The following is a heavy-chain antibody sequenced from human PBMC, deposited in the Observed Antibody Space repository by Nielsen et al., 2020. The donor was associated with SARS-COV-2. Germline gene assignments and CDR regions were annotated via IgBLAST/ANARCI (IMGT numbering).Heavy chain of an antibody. Sequence: GESLKISCAASGFTFSSYAMSWVRQAPGKGLEWVSAISGSGGSTYYADSVKGRFTISRDNSKNTLYLQMNSLRAEDTAVYYCAKDGYSSSWFTYWGQGTLVTVSS. V-gene: IGHV3-23*01. CDR3: AKDGYSSSWFTY. D-gene: IGHD6-13*01. J-gene: IGHJ4*02. CDR2: ISGSGGST. CDR1: GFTFSSYA.